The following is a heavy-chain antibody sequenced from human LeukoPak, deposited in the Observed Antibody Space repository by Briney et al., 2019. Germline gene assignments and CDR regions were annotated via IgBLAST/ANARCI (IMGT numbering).Heavy chain of an antibody. CDR2: IYWDDDK. V-gene: IGHV2-5*02. Sequence: SGPTLVNPTQTLTLTCTFSGFSLSTSGVGVGWIRQPPGKAPECLALIYWDDDKHYNPSLKTRLTITKDTSKNQVVLTMTNMDPVDTATYYCAHRVEMATNYVGYFDLWGRGTLVTVSS. CDR1: GFSLSTSGVG. CDR3: AHRVEMATNYVGYFDL. D-gene: IGHD5-24*01. J-gene: IGHJ2*01.